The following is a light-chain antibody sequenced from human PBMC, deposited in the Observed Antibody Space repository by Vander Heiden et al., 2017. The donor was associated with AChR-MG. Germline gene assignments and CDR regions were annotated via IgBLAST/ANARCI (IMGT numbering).Light chain of an antibody. CDR2: GAS. CDR1: QIISSNY. CDR3: HQYGSSPRT. V-gene: IGKV3-20*01. Sequence: IVLTQSPGTLSLSPGETVTLSCRASQIISSNYLAWYQHRPGQAPTLLIDGASIRATGIPARFSGSGSGTDFNLTSSRLESEDCAVYYCHQYGSSPRTFGQGTRVEI. J-gene: IGKJ1*01.